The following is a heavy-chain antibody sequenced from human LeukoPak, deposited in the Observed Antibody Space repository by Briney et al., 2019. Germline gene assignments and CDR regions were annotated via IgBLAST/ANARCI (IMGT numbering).Heavy chain of an antibody. D-gene: IGHD2-2*03. CDR3: VRDRGWIVLDY. V-gene: IGHV3-74*01. Sequence: GGSLRLSCAASGFTFSNYWMHWVRQAPGKGLVWVSRINSDGSSTSNADPVKGRFTISRDNAKNTLYLQMNSLRAEDTAVYYCVRDRGWIVLDYWGQGTLVTVSS. CDR1: GFTFSNYW. CDR2: INSDGSST. J-gene: IGHJ4*02.